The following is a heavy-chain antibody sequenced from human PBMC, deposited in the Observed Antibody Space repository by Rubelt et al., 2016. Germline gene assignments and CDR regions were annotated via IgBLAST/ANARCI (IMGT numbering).Heavy chain of an antibody. V-gene: IGHV3-74*02. CDR1: GFTVSSNY. Sequence: EVQLVESGGGLVQPGGSLRLSCAASGFTVSSNYMSWVRQAPGKGLVWVSRINRDGSSIDYADSVKGRFTVSRDNAKNVVYLQMNRLRVDDTAVYYCARPTLMAYEWGQGTLVTVSS. CDR2: INRDGSSI. CDR3: ARPTLMAYE. J-gene: IGHJ4*02. D-gene: IGHD5-24*01.